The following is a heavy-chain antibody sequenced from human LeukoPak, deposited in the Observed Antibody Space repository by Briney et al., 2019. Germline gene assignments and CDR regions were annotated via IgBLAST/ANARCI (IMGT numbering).Heavy chain of an antibody. J-gene: IGHJ4*02. CDR1: GFTFSSYE. Sequence: GGSLRLSCAASGFTFSSYEMNWVRQAPGKGVEWVSYICSSGSTIYYADSVKGRFTISRDNAKNSLYLQMNSLRAEDTAVYYCASIAARRYWGQGTLVTVSS. CDR3: ASIAARRY. V-gene: IGHV3-48*03. CDR2: ICSSGSTI. D-gene: IGHD6-6*01.